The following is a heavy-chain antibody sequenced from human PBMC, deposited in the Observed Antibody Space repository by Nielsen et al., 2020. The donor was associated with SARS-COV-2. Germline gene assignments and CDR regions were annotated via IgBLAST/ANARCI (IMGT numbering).Heavy chain of an antibody. J-gene: IGHJ4*02. Sequence: SLKISCAASGFTFDDYAMHWVRQAPGKGLEWVSGISWNSGSIGYADSVKGRFTIPRDNAKNSLYLQMNSLRAEDTALYYCAKAQYSSGWYASDYWGQGTLVTVSS. V-gene: IGHV3-9*01. CDR2: ISWNSGSI. CDR3: AKAQYSSGWYASDY. D-gene: IGHD6-19*01. CDR1: GFTFDDYA.